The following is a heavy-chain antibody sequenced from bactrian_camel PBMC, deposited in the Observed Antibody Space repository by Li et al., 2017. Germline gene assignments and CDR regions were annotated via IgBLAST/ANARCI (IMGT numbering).Heavy chain of an antibody. CDR1: GSTPSKYY. CDR2: IFSDGTNT. Sequence: HVQLVESGGGSAQAGGSLRLSCAISGSTPSKYYVTWVRQAPGKGLEWLSSIFSDGTNTHLADRVKGRFTISRNNPKNTLYLQLNSLKTEDTAMYYCTYRVPYNIATDWGRGTQVTVS. J-gene: IGHJ4*01. V-gene: IGHV3-2*01. D-gene: IGHD2*01. CDR3: TYRVPYNIATD.